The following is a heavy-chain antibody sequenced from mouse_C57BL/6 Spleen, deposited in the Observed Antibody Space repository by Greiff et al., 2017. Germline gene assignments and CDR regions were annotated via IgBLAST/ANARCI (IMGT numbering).Heavy chain of an antibody. J-gene: IGHJ2*01. V-gene: IGHV1-53*01. Sequence: QVQLQQPGTELVKPGASVKLSCKASGYPFTSYWMHWVKQRPGQGLEWIGNINPRNGGTKSNEKFKSKATLTVDKSSSTAYMQLSSLTSEDSAVYYCARAPYYGSSHQYFDYWGQGTTLTVSS. CDR1: GYPFTSYW. CDR3: ARAPYYGSSHQYFDY. D-gene: IGHD1-1*01. CDR2: INPRNGGT.